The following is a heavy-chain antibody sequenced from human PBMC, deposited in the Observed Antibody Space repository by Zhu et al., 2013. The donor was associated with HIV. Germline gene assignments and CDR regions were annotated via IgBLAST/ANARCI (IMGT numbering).Heavy chain of an antibody. CDR1: GYTFTSYY. Sequence: QVQLVQSGAEVKKPEASVKVSCKASGYTFTSYYMHWVRQAPGQGLEWVGIINPSGGSTTYAQKFQGRVTMTRDTSTTTVYMELSSLRSEDTAIYYCARGRESMVRGVDYWGQGTLVTVSS. J-gene: IGHJ4*02. CDR3: ARGRESMVRGVDY. V-gene: IGHV1-46*01. CDR2: INPSGGST. D-gene: IGHD3-10*01.